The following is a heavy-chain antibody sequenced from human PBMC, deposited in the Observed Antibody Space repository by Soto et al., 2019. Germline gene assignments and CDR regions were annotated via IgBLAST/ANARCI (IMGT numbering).Heavy chain of an antibody. J-gene: IGHJ4*02. CDR3: ARVLLVPAAIREGDYFDY. Sequence: SETLSLTCTVSGGSISSGGYYWSWIRQHPGKGLEWIGYIYYSGSTYYNPSLKSRVTISVDTSKNQFSLKLSSVTAADAAVYYCARVLLVPAAIREGDYFDYWGQGTLVTVSS. V-gene: IGHV4-31*03. CDR1: GGSISSGGYY. D-gene: IGHD2-2*02. CDR2: IYYSGST.